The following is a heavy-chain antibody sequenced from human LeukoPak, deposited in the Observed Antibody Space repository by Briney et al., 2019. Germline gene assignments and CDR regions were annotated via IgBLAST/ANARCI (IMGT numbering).Heavy chain of an antibody. CDR3: ARGPNRYNFDY. CDR2: LYYSGRT. V-gene: IGHV4-59*01. Sequence: SETLSLTCTVSGGSISYYYWNRIRQPPGKGLEWIGYLYYSGRTNYNPSLKSRVTISVDTSRNQFSLKLTSVTAADTAVYYCARGPNRYNFDYWGQGTLVTVSS. J-gene: IGHJ4*02. D-gene: IGHD1-1*01. CDR1: GGSISYYY.